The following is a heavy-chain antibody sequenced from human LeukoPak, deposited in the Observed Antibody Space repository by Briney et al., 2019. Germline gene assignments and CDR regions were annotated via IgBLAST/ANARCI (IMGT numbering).Heavy chain of an antibody. CDR3: ANLRAGYSSSWNYYYGMDV. CDR2: IYYSGST. CDR1: GGSISSSSYY. V-gene: IGHV4-39*01. D-gene: IGHD6-13*01. Sequence: SETLSLTRTVSGGSISSSSYYWGWIRQPPGKGLDWIGSIYYSGSTYYNPSLKSRVTISVDTSKNQFSLKLSSVTAADTAVYYCANLRAGYSSSWNYYYGMDVWGQGTTVTVSS. J-gene: IGHJ6*02.